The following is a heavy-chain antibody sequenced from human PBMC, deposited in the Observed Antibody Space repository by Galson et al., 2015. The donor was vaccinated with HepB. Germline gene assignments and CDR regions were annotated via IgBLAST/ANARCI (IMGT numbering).Heavy chain of an antibody. CDR2: INGGNGNT. Sequence: SVKVSCKASGYTFTNYAIHWVRQAPGQRLEWMGWINGGNGNTKYSQKFQGRVTITRDTSASTAYMELSSLKSEDTAVYYCAKDRGPYGAIENWLDSWGQGTLVTVSS. D-gene: IGHD4/OR15-4a*01. CDR1: GYTFTNYA. J-gene: IGHJ5*01. CDR3: AKDRGPYGAIENWLDS. V-gene: IGHV1-3*01.